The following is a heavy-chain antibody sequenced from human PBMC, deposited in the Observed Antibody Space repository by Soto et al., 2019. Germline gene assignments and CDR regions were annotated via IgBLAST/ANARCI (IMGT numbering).Heavy chain of an antibody. CDR3: ARDGNLTTVTTHNWFDP. CDR1: GYTFTSYG. J-gene: IGHJ5*02. Sequence: ASGKVSCKASGYTFTSYGISWVRQAPGQGLEWMGWISAYNGNTNYAQKLQGRVTMTTDTSTSTAYMGLRSLRSDDTAVYYCARDGNLTTVTTHNWFDPWGQGTLVTVSS. V-gene: IGHV1-18*01. CDR2: ISAYNGNT. D-gene: IGHD4-17*01.